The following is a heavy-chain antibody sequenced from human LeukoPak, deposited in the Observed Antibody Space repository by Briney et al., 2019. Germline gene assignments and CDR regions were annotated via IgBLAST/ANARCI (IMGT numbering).Heavy chain of an antibody. V-gene: IGHV3-7*01. CDR2: IKQDGSEK. CDR3: AKHYDFWSGYGSNWFDP. J-gene: IGHJ5*02. Sequence: GGSLRLSCAASGFTFSSYWMSWVRQAPGKGLEWVANIKQDGSEKYYVDSVKGRFTISRGNAKNSLDLQMNSLRVEDTAVYYCAKHYDFWSGYGSNWFDPWGQGTLVTVSS. CDR1: GFTFSSYW. D-gene: IGHD3-3*01.